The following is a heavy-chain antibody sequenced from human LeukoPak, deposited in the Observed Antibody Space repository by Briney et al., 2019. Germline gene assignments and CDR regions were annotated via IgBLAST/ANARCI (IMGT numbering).Heavy chain of an antibody. CDR1: GFDPSTYE. CDR3: ARGDPHADL. J-gene: IGHJ5*02. CDR2: ITISGHTK. V-gene: IGHV3-48*03. Sequence: GRSLRISCAASGFDPSTYEMKWFRQAPGKGLEWIADITISGHTKNYADSVKGRFTISRDNARTSLYLQMNSLRVEDTGVYYCARGDPHADLWGQGTLVTVSS.